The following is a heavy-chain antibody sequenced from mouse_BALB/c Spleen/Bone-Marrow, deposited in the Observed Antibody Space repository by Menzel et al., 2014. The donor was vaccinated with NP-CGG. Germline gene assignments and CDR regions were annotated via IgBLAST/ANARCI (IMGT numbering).Heavy chain of an antibody. V-gene: IGHV5-12-1*01. D-gene: IGHD2-4*01. CDR1: GFAFSSYD. Sequence: EVKLVESGGGLVKPGGSLKLSCAASGFAFSSYDMSWVRQTPEKRLEWVAYTSRGGGSTYYSDTVKGRFTISRDNAKNTLYLKMSSLKSEDTAMYYCARHMIRGFAYWGQGTLVTVSA. J-gene: IGHJ3*01. CDR3: ARHMIRGFAY. CDR2: TSRGGGST.